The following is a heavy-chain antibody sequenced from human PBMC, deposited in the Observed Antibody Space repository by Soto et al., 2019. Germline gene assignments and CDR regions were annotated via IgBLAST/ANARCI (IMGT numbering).Heavy chain of an antibody. V-gene: IGHV3-30*18. Sequence: GGSLRLSCAASGFTFSSYGMHWVRQAPGKGLEWVAVISYDGSNKNYADSVKGRFTISRDNSKNTLYLQMNSLRAEDTAIYFCAKVNPMGYYYYYYMDVWGKGTTVTVSS. CDR2: ISYDGSNK. J-gene: IGHJ6*03. CDR1: GFTFSSYG. CDR3: AKVNPMGYYYYYYMDV.